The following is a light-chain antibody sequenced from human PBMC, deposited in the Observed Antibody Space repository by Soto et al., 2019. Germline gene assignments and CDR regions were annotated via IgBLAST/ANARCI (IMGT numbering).Light chain of an antibody. CDR3: QQHNNWPLT. Sequence: EIVMTQSPATLSVSPGERATLSCRASQSVNSNLAWYQQKPGQAPRLLIYGASTRATGIPARFSGSGSGTEFTLTISSPQSEDFAVYYCQQHNNWPLTFGGGTKVEIK. CDR1: QSVNSN. J-gene: IGKJ4*01. V-gene: IGKV3-15*01. CDR2: GAS.